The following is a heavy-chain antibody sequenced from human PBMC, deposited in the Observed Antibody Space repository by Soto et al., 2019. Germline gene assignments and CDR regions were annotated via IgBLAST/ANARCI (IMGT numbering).Heavy chain of an antibody. CDR1: GFTFSSYE. CDR3: ARDDYGDYVGWFDP. J-gene: IGHJ5*02. V-gene: IGHV3-48*03. Sequence: EVQLVETGGGLVQPGGSLRLSCAASGFTFSSYEMNWVRQAPGKGLEWVSYISSNGSTIYYADSVKGRFTISRDNAKNSPYLQMNSLRAEDTAVYYCARDDYGDYVGWFDPWGQGTLVTVSS. CDR2: ISSNGSTI. D-gene: IGHD4-17*01.